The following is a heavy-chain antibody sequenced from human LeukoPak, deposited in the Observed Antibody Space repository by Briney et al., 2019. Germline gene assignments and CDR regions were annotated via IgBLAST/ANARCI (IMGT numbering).Heavy chain of an antibody. V-gene: IGHV3-7*01. CDR3: ARERVLLWFGESDF. Sequence: GGSLRLSCAASGFTFSSYWMSWVRQAPGKGLEWVANIKEEGSEKYYVASVKGRFTISRDNAKNSLYLQMNSLRAEDTAVYYCARERVLLWFGESDFWGQGTLVTVSS. J-gene: IGHJ4*02. CDR1: GFTFSSYW. D-gene: IGHD3-10*01. CDR2: IKEEGSEK.